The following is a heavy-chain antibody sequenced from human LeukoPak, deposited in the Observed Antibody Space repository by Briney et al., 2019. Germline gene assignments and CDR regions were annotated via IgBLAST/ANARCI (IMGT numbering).Heavy chain of an antibody. V-gene: IGHV1-8*01. CDR1: GYTFTSYD. CDR2: MNPNSGNT. J-gene: IGHJ4*02. CDR3: ARAGGYCGRISCPYYFDY. Sequence: ASVKVSCKASGYTFTSYDINWVRQATGQGLEWMGWMNPNSGNTGYAQKFQGRVTMTRNASISTAYMELSSLRSEDTAVYYCARAGGYCGRISCPYYFDYWGQGSLVAVSS. D-gene: IGHD2-15*01.